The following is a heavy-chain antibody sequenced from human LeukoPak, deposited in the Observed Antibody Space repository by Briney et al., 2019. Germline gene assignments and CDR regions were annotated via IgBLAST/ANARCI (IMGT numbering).Heavy chain of an antibody. Sequence: SETLSLTCTVSGGSISSSSYYWGWIRQPPGKGLEWIGSIYYSGSTYYNPSLKSRVTISVDTSKNQFSLKLSSVTAADTAVYYCAREPLPPPYYDILTGFEYWGQGTLVTVSS. CDR1: GGSISSSSYY. J-gene: IGHJ4*02. D-gene: IGHD3-9*01. CDR2: IYYSGST. V-gene: IGHV4-39*07. CDR3: AREPLPPPYYDILTGFEY.